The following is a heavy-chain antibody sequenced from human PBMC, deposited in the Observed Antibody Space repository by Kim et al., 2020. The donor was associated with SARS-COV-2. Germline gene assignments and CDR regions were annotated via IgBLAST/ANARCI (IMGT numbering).Heavy chain of an antibody. J-gene: IGHJ5*02. CDR1: GFTFSSYD. Sequence: GGSLRLSCAASGFTFSSYDMHWVRQATGKGLEWVSAIGTAGDTYYPGSVKGRFTISRENAKNSLYLQMNSLRAGDTAVYYCARGLRNMVQGVIFNWFDPWGQGTLVTVSS. CDR3: ARGLRNMVQGVIFNWFDP. V-gene: IGHV3-13*01. CDR2: IGTAGDT. D-gene: IGHD3-10*01.